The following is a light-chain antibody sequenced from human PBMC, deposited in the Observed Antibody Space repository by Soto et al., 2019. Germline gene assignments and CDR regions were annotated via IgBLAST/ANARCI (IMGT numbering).Light chain of an antibody. V-gene: IGKV3-11*01. Sequence: EIVLTQSPATLSLSPGESATLSCRASQSVRSYLAWYQQKPGQAPRLLIYDASTRAPGIPARFSGSGSGTDFTLTISSLEPEDFAVYYCQQRSNWPPWTFGQGTKVDIK. J-gene: IGKJ1*01. CDR1: QSVRSY. CDR3: QQRSNWPPWT. CDR2: DAS.